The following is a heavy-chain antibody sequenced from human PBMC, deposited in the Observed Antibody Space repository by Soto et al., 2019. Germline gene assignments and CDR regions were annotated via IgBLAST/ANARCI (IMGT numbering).Heavy chain of an antibody. CDR2: IIPILGIA. Sequence: SLKVSCKASGGTFSSYTISWVRQAPGQGLEWMGRIIPILGIANYAQKFQGRVTITADKSTSTAYMELSSLRSEDTAVYYCAREGNYDILTGYYVTHWGQGTMVTVSS. CDR1: GGTFSSYT. V-gene: IGHV1-69*04. J-gene: IGHJ4*03. CDR3: AREGNYDILTGYYVTH. D-gene: IGHD3-9*01.